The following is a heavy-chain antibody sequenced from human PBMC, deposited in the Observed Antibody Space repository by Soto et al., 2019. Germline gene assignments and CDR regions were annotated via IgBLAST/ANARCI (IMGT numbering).Heavy chain of an antibody. D-gene: IGHD2-15*01. V-gene: IGHV3-21*01. CDR2: ISSSSSYI. CDR3: ARWVAKNDYYYGVDV. CDR1: GFTFSSYS. Sequence: GGSLRLSCAASGFTFSSYSMNWVRQAPGKGLERVSSISSSSSYIYYADSVKGRFTISRDNAKNSLYLQMNSLRAEDTAVYYCARWVAKNDYYYGVDVWGQGTTVTVSS. J-gene: IGHJ6*02.